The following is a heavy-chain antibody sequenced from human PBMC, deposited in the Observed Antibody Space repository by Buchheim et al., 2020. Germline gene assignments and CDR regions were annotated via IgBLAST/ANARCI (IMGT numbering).Heavy chain of an antibody. D-gene: IGHD4-11*01. CDR2: IYTSGST. J-gene: IGHJ6*02. CDR1: GGSISSGSYY. CDR3: ARFTVTSYYYYGMDV. Sequence: QVQLQESGPGLVKPSQTLSLTCTVSGGSISSGSYYWSWIRQPAGKGLEWIGRIYTSGSTNYNPSLKSRVTISVDTSKNQFSLKLSSVTAADTAVYYCARFTVTSYYYYGMDVGGQGTT. V-gene: IGHV4-61*02.